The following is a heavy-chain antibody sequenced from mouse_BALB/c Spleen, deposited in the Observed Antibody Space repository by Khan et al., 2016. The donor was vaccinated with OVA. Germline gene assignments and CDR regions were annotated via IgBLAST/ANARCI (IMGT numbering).Heavy chain of an antibody. J-gene: IGHJ1*01. CDR3: ARRNYYGSRDWYFDV. Sequence: QVQLQQPGAQLVKPGASVKLSCKASGYAFTNYWMHWVKQRPGQGLEWIGEIDPSDSDSDYNQKFKGKATLTVDKSSSTAYMQLSSLTSEDSAVYYCARRNYYGSRDWYFDVWGAGTTVTVSS. CDR2: IDPSDSDS. V-gene: IGHV1-69*02. D-gene: IGHD1-1*01. CDR1: GYAFTNYW.